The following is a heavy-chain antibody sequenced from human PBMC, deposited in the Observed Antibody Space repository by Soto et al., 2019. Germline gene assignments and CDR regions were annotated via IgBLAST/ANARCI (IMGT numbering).Heavy chain of an antibody. CDR3: ARESSSSCHDY. J-gene: IGHJ4*02. Sequence: GASVKVSCKASGYTFTRYGISWVRQAPGQGLEWMGWISGYNGDTNYAQKFQGRVTMTTDTSTSTAYMELRSLRSDDTAVYYCARESSSSCHDYWGQGTLVTVSS. V-gene: IGHV1-18*01. D-gene: IGHD6-13*01. CDR1: GYTFTRYG. CDR2: ISGYNGDT.